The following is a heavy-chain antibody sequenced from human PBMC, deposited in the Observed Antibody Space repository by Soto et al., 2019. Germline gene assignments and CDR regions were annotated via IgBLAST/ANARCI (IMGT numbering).Heavy chain of an antibody. V-gene: IGHV3-53*01. J-gene: IGHJ6*02. D-gene: IGHD6-13*01. CDR2: IYSGGST. Sequence: GGSLRLSCAASGFTVSSSYMSWVRQTPGKGLEWVSVIYSGGSTYYADSVKGRFTISRDNSKNTLYLQMNSLRAEDTAVYYCARDGYSSSWYGYYYYGMDVWGQGTTVTVSS. CDR3: ARDGYSSSWYGYYYYGMDV. CDR1: GFTVSSSY.